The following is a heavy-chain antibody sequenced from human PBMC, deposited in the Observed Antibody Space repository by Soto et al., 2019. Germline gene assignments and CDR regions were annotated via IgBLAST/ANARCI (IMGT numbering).Heavy chain of an antibody. CDR3: ARRAGYSSSSTAFDI. CDR2: IIPIFGTP. CDR1: GGTFGSYA. Sequence: QVQLVQSGADVKKPGSSVKLSCKASGGTFGSYAINWVRQAHGQGLEWMGGIIPIFGTPSYAQKFQGRVTLTAGESASAAYMELSSLRSDDTAVYYCARRAGYSSSSTAFDIWSQGTMVTVSS. J-gene: IGHJ3*02. D-gene: IGHD6-6*01. V-gene: IGHV1-69*01.